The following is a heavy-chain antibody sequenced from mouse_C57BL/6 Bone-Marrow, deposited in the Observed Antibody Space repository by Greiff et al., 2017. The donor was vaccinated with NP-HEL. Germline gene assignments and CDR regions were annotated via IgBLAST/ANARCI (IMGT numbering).Heavy chain of an antibody. CDR3: ANYYYGSSYRYFDV. Sequence: VQLQQSGPELVKPGASVKISCKASGYAFSSSWMNWVKQRPGKGLEWIGRIYPGDGDTNYNGKFKGKATLTADKSSSTAYMQLSSLTSEDSAVYFCANYYYGSSYRYFDVWGTGTTVTVSS. CDR2: IYPGDGDT. J-gene: IGHJ1*03. CDR1: GYAFSSSW. V-gene: IGHV1-82*01. D-gene: IGHD1-1*01.